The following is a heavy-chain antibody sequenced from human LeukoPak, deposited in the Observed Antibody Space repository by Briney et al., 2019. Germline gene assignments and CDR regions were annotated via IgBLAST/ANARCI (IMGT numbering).Heavy chain of an antibody. J-gene: IGHJ4*02. CDR1: GFTISSYW. V-gene: IGHV3-74*01. Sequence: PGESLRLSCAASGFTISSYWMHWVRQAPGKGLVWVSRINSDGSCTSYAYSVKGRFTISRDNAKNTLYLQMNSLRAEDTAVYYCARDSLVAAAFDYWGQGTLVTVSS. CDR3: ARDSLVAAAFDY. CDR2: INSDGSCT. D-gene: IGHD6-13*01.